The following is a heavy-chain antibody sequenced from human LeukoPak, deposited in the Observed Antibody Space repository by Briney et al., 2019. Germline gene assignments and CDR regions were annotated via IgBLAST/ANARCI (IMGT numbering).Heavy chain of an antibody. CDR2: IIPIFGTA. CDR3: ARESELYYYDSSGYAVVWFDP. D-gene: IGHD3-22*01. V-gene: IGHV1-69*13. J-gene: IGHJ5*02. Sequence: ASVKVSCKASGYTFTSYGISWVRQAPGQGLEWMGGIIPIFGTANYAQKFQGRVTITADESTSTAYMELSSLRSEDTAVYYCARESELYYYDSSGYAVVWFDPWGQGALVTVSS. CDR1: GYTFTSYG.